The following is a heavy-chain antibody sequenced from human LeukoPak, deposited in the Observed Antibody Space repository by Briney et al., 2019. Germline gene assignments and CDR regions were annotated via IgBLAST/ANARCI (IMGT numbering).Heavy chain of an antibody. CDR2: IYYSGST. CDR1: GGSISSGGYY. V-gene: IGHV4-31*03. D-gene: IGHD4-17*01. Sequence: SQTLSLTCTVSGGSISSGGYYWSWIRQHPGKGLEWIGYIYYSGSTYYNPSLKSRVTISVDTSKNQFSLKLSSVTAADTAVYYCARGPSDYGDYVFDYWGQGTLVTVSS. J-gene: IGHJ4*02. CDR3: ARGPSDYGDYVFDY.